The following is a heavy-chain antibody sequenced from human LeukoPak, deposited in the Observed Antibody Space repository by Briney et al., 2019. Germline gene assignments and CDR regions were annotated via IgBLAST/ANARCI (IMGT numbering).Heavy chain of an antibody. Sequence: GGSLRLSCAASGFTFSSYWMNWARQAPGKGLEWVASINHNGNENYYVDSVKGRFTISRDNAKNSLFLQMNSLRAEDTAVYYCARGDRVGVTTGHFDYWGQGTLVTVSS. J-gene: IGHJ4*02. CDR1: GFTFSSYW. CDR2: INHNGNEN. V-gene: IGHV3-7*03. CDR3: ARGDRVGVTTGHFDY. D-gene: IGHD1-26*01.